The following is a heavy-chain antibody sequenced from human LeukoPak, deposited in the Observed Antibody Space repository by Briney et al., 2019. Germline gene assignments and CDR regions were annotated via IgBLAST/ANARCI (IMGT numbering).Heavy chain of an antibody. J-gene: IGHJ5*02. CDR1: GYRFTSYW. V-gene: IGHV5-51*01. CDR2: IQPGDSDT. CDR3: ARLTSDSSGYWCFDP. D-gene: IGHD3-22*01. Sequence: GESLKISCKGFGYRFTSYWIGWVRQMPGKGLEWMGIIQPGDSDTRYSSFFQGQVTISVDRSISTAYLQWSSLKASDTAMYYCARLTSDSSGYWCFDPWGQGTLVTVSS.